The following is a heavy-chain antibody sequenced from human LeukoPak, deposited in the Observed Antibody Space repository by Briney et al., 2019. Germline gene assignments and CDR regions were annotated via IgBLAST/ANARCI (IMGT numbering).Heavy chain of an antibody. Sequence: SETLSLTCTVSGGSISSYYWSWIRQPAGKGLEWIGRIYTSGSTNYNPSLKRRVTMSVDTSKNQFSLKLSSVTAADTAVYHCARDYYDFWSGYPISHYYYYMDVWGKGTTVTVSS. CDR1: GGSISSYY. V-gene: IGHV4-4*07. D-gene: IGHD3-3*01. CDR3: ARDYYDFWSGYPISHYYYYMDV. CDR2: IYTSGST. J-gene: IGHJ6*03.